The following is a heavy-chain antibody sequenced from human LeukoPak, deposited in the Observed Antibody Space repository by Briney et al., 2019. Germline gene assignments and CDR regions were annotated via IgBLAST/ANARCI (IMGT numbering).Heavy chain of an antibody. CDR3: ARGSTLYYYRD. CDR2: INPNSGDT. CDR1: GYTFTGYY. Sequence: ASVKVSCKASGYTFTGYYMHWVRQAPGQGLEWMGWINPNSGDTDYAQKFQGRVTMTRDTSINTAHMELSRLRSDDTAVYYCARGSTLYYYRDWGQGTLVTVSS. D-gene: IGHD3-10*01. J-gene: IGHJ4*02. V-gene: IGHV1-2*02.